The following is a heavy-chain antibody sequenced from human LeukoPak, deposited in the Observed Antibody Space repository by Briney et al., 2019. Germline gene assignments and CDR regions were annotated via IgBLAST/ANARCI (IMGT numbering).Heavy chain of an antibody. CDR3: ARGLGDFYYISLDFDY. CDR1: GFTFRNYA. Sequence: QPGRSLRLSCAASGFTFRNYALHWVRQAPGKGLEWVAVISYDGSNKYYADSVKGRFTISRDNSKNTLYLQMNSLRAEDTAVYYCARGLGDFYYISLDFDYWGQGTLVSVSS. CDR2: ISYDGSNK. V-gene: IGHV3-30*04. J-gene: IGHJ4*02. D-gene: IGHD3-10*01.